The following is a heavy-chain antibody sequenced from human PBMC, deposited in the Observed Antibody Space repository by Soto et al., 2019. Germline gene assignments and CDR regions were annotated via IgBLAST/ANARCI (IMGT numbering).Heavy chain of an antibody. J-gene: IGHJ4*02. CDR3: AGGGRLRSPFGY. CDR1: GGTFSDYY. D-gene: IGHD4-17*01. Sequence: SGSLSLTCAAYGGTFSDYYLTWIRQPPGKGLEWIGEIKHSGTTTHNPSLKSRVTMSVDTSKNQFSLNLTSVTAADTAIYYCAGGGRLRSPFGYWGQGILVTVSS. CDR2: IKHSGTT. V-gene: IGHV4-34*01.